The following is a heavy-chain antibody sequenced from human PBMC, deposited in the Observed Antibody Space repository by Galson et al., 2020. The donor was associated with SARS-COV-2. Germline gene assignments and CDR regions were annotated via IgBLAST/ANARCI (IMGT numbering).Heavy chain of an antibody. CDR3: ARDLEEWELLFPFDY. D-gene: IGHD1-26*01. J-gene: IGHJ4*02. Sequence: GGSLRLSCAASGFSFNRYAMHWVRQAPGKGLEWVAVMSNDGINAYYADSVKGRFTISRDNSKNTLYLQMNSLRAEDTAVYYCARDLEEWELLFPFDYWGQGTLLTVSS. CDR2: MSNDGINA. V-gene: IGHV3-30*07. CDR1: GFSFNRYA.